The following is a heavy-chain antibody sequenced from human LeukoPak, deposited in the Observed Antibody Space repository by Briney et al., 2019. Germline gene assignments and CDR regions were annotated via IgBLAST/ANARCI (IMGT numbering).Heavy chain of an antibody. Sequence: GGSLRLSCAASGFTFSSYWMHWVRQAPGKGLVWVSRINSDGSSTSYADSVKGRFTISRDNSKNTLYLQMNSLRAEDTAVYYCARRAGGYSHPYDYWGQGTLVTVSS. D-gene: IGHD4-23*01. CDR3: ARRAGGYSHPYDY. CDR1: GFTFSSYW. CDR2: INSDGSST. V-gene: IGHV3-74*01. J-gene: IGHJ4*02.